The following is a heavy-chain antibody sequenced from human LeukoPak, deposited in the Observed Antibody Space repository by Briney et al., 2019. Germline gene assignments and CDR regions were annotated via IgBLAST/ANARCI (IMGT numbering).Heavy chain of an antibody. CDR1: GFTFSSYG. Sequence: GRSLRLSCAASGFTFSSYGMHWVRQAPGKGLEWVAVISYDGSNKYYADSVKGRFTISRDNSKNTLYLQMNSLRAEDTAVYYCARAQKRYCSSTSCFPFQHWGQGTLVTVSS. V-gene: IGHV3-30*03. CDR3: ARAQKRYCSSTSCFPFQH. CDR2: ISYDGSNK. D-gene: IGHD2-2*01. J-gene: IGHJ1*01.